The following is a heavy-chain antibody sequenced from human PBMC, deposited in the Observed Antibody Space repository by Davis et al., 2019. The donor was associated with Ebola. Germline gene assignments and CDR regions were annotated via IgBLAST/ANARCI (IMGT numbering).Heavy chain of an antibody. CDR1: GDSVSTKNTG. Sequence: HSQTLSLTRVISGDSVSTKNTGWNWIRQSPSRGLEWLGRTYYASKWYFDYALSMKSRLTVNLDTSKNQFSLQLNSVTPEDTAIYYCARGWLRTGFDYWGQGTLVTVSS. CDR2: TYYASKWYF. J-gene: IGHJ4*02. V-gene: IGHV6-1*01. D-gene: IGHD5-12*01. CDR3: ARGWLRTGFDY.